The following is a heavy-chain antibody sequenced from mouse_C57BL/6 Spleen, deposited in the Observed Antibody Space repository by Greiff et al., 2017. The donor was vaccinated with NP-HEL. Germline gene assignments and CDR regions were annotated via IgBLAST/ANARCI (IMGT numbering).Heavy chain of an antibody. V-gene: IGHV1-59*01. Sequence: QVQLKQPGAELVRPGTSVKLSCKASGYTFTSYWMHWVKQRPGQGLEWIGVIDPSDSYTNYNQKFKGKATLTVDTSSSTAYMQLSSLTSEDSAVYYCARNFGYDYDGYYAMDYWGQGTSVTVSS. CDR3: ARNFGYDYDGYYAMDY. CDR1: GYTFTSYW. CDR2: IDPSDSYT. J-gene: IGHJ4*01. D-gene: IGHD2-4*01.